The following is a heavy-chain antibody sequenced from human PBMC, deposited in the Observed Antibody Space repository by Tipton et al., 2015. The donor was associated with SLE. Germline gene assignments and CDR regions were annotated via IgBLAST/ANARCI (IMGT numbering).Heavy chain of an antibody. CDR1: GGSISSSSYY. V-gene: IGHV4-39*07. Sequence: TLSLTCTVSGGSISSSSYYWSWIRQPPGKGLEWIGEINHSGSTNYNPSLKSRVTISVDTSKNQFSLKLSSVTAADMAVYYCARGLSGYSGYDFDYWGQGTLVTVSS. J-gene: IGHJ4*02. CDR2: INHSGST. D-gene: IGHD5-12*01. CDR3: ARGLSGYSGYDFDY.